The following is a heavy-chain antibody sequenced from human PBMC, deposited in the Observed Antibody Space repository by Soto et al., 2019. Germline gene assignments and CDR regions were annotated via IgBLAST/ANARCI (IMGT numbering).Heavy chain of an antibody. D-gene: IGHD2-15*01. J-gene: IGHJ4*02. V-gene: IGHV4-34*01. CDR3: ARRALGSGGVPYFEY. CDR2: INHSGTA. CDR1: DWSFSDFY. Sequence: SETLSLTCAVYDWSFSDFYWTWIRQRPGKGLEWIGEINHSGTAHYNPSLKSRVTLSVDPSRNQFSLRLSPVTAADTAVFYCARRALGSGGVPYFEYRGQGALVSVPS.